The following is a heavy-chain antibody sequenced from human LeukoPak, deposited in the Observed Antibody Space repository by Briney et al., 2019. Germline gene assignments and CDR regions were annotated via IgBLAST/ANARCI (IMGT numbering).Heavy chain of an antibody. CDR1: GYSISSDYY. Sequence: SETLSLTCAVSGYSISSDYYWSWIRQPPGKGLEWIGYIYYSGSTYYNPSLKSRVTISVDTSKNQFSLKLSSVTAAGTAVYYCASNRGYSYGYGYWGQGTLVTVSS. D-gene: IGHD5-18*01. J-gene: IGHJ4*02. CDR3: ASNRGYSYGYGY. V-gene: IGHV4-30-4*08. CDR2: IYYSGST.